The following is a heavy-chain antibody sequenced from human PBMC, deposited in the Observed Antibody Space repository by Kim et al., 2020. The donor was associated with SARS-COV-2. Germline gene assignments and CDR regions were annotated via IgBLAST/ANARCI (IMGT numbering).Heavy chain of an antibody. J-gene: IGHJ5*02. Sequence: TNYSRRFQGRVTITRDPSASTVYMEMSSLTSEDTAIYYCARGWSATGIDPWGQGTLVTVSS. D-gene: IGHD2-15*01. CDR3: ARGWSATGIDP. CDR2: T. V-gene: IGHV1-3*01.